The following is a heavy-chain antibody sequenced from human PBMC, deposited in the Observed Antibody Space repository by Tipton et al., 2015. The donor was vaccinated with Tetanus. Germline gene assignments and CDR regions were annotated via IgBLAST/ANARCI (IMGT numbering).Heavy chain of an antibody. J-gene: IGHJ6*02. D-gene: IGHD5-12*01. CDR2: ISSSSSYI. CDR1: GFTFSSYF. Sequence: LSLTCAASGFTFSSYFMNWVRQAPGKGLEWVSSISSSSSYIYYADSVKGRFTMSRDNSKNTLYLQMNSLRAEDTAVYYCARAPGASGYGTDFYYYFGVDVWGQGTTVTVSS. CDR3: ARAPGASGYGTDFYYYFGVDV. V-gene: IGHV3-21*01.